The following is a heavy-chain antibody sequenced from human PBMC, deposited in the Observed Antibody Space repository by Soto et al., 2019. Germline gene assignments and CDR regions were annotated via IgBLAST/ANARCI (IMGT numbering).Heavy chain of an antibody. CDR2: ISAYNGEQ. CDR3: ARTCPRGACYKHDLDPDGLDV. CDR1: GYTFATYG. Sequence: QIRLEQSESEVKKPGASVRGSCTASGYTFATYGFFWVRQAPGQGLEWMGWISAYNGEQRLAVRFQGTITMTTDTATATGSLDLRSLRTDDTAVYYCARTCPRGACYKHDLDPDGLDVWGQGTTIIVSS. V-gene: IGHV1-18*04. D-gene: IGHD2-21*02. J-gene: IGHJ6*02.